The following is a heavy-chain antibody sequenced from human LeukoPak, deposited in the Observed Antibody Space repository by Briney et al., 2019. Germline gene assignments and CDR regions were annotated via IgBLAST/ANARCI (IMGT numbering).Heavy chain of an antibody. CDR1: GFTFSRYA. CDR3: ARALSTSWPFYYYFGLDV. J-gene: IGHJ6*02. V-gene: IGHV3-30*04. D-gene: IGHD6-13*01. Sequence: GRSLRLSCAASGFTFSRYAMHWVRRAPGKGLEWVAVISSDGSKTYFADSVKGRFTISRDNSKNTLYLQMNSLRADDTAVFYCARALSTSWPFYYYFGLDVWGQGTTVTVSS. CDR2: ISSDGSKT.